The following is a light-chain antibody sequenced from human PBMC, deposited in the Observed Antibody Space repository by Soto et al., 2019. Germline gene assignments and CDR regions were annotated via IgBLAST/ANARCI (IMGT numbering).Light chain of an antibody. V-gene: IGLV2-23*01. CDR2: EGI. Sequence: QSALTQPASVSGSPGQSITISCTGTSSDVGSYNLVSWYQQHPGKAPKLMIYEGIKRPSGVSNRFSGSKSGSTASLTISGLQAEDEADYYCCSYVGSSLVFVTGTKLTVL. CDR3: CSYVGSSLV. J-gene: IGLJ1*01. CDR1: SSDVGSYNL.